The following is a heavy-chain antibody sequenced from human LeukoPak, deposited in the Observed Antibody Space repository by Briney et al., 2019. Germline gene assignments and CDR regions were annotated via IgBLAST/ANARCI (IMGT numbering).Heavy chain of an antibody. CDR3: AKDPTPDYGDYRWGDNWFDP. Sequence: GGSLRLSCAASGFTFSSYAMSWVRQAPGKGLEWVSAISGSGGSTYYADSVKGRFTISRGNSKNTLYLQMNSLRAEDTAVYYCAKDPTPDYGDYRWGDNWFDPWGQGTLVTVSS. CDR2: ISGSGGST. CDR1: GFTFSSYA. J-gene: IGHJ5*02. V-gene: IGHV3-23*01. D-gene: IGHD4-17*01.